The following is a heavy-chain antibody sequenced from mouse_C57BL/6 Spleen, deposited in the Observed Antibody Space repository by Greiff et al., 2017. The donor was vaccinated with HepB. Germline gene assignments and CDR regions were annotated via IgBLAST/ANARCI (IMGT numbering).Heavy chain of an antibody. D-gene: IGHD1-1*01. CDR2: IDPSDSYT. J-gene: IGHJ3*01. CDR1: GYTFTSYW. V-gene: IGHV1-69*01. Sequence: QVQLQQPGAELVMPGASVKLSCKASGYTFTSYWMHWVKQRPGQGLEWIGEIDPSDSYTNYNQKFKGKSTLTVDKSSSTAYMQLSSLTSEDSAVYYCARGEDYGFAYWGQGTLVTVSA. CDR3: ARGEDYGFAY.